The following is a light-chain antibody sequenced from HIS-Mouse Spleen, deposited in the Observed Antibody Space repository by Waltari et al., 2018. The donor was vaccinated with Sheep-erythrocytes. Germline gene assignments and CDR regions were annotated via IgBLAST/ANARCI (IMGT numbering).Light chain of an antibody. CDR2: GKN. J-gene: IGLJ2*01. V-gene: IGLV3-19*01. Sequence: SSELTQDPAVSVPLGQTVRITCQGDSLRSYYASWYQQKPGQAPVLVIYGKNNRPSGIPDRFSGSNSGNTASLTITGAQAEDEADYYCNSRDSSGNNVVFGGGTKLTVL. CDR3: NSRDSSGNNVV. CDR1: SLRSYY.